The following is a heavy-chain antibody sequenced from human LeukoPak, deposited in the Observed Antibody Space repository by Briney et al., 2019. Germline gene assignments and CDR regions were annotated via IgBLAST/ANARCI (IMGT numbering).Heavy chain of an antibody. CDR1: GYTFTGYY. Sequence: ASVKVSCEASGYTFTGYYMHWVRQAPGQGREWMGWINPNSGGTNYAQKFQGRVTMTRDTSISTAYMELSRLRSDDTAVYYCARVEYYDYVWGSYRYFDYWGQGTRVTVSS. CDR3: ARVEYYDYVWGSYRYFDY. D-gene: IGHD3-16*02. V-gene: IGHV1-2*02. J-gene: IGHJ4*02. CDR2: INPNSGGT.